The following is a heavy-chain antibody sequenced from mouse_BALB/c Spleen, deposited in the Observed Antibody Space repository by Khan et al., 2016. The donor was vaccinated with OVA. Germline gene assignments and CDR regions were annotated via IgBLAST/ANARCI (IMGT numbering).Heavy chain of an antibody. CDR3: VINGSSSACFTY. J-gene: IGHJ3*01. D-gene: IGHD1-1*01. CDR1: GYTFTKYW. V-gene: IGHV1-7*01. CDR2: INPSTGYT. Sequence: VQLQQSGAELAKPGASVKMSCKASGYTFTKYWMHWVKQRPGQGLEWIGYINPSTGYTEYNQKFKDKATLTVDKSSRTAYMLLSSLTSEDSAVYYCVINGSSSACFTYWGQGTLVTVSA.